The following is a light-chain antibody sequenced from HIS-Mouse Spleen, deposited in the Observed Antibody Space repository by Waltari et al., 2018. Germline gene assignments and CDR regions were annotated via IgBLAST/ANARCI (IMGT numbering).Light chain of an antibody. CDR1: SLRSYY. CDR2: GKN. Sequence: SSELTQDPAVSVALGQTVRITCQGDSLRSYYASWYKQKPGQAPVLGIYGKNNRPSWIPDRFSGSSSGNTASLTITGAQAEDEADYYCNSRDSSGNHLVFGGGTKLTVL. J-gene: IGLJ2*01. CDR3: NSRDSSGNHLV. V-gene: IGLV3-19*01.